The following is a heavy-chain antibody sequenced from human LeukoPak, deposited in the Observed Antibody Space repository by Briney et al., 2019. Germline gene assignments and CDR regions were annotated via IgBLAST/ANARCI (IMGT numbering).Heavy chain of an antibody. CDR1: GGSISSYY. Sequence: PETLSPTCTVSGGSISSYYWSWTRQPPGKGLEWIGYIYYSGSTNYNPSLKSRVTISVDTSKNQFSLKLSSVTAADTAVYYCARGWKYGDYFYYFDYWGQGTLVTVSS. J-gene: IGHJ4*02. CDR2: IYYSGST. V-gene: IGHV4-59*01. D-gene: IGHD4-17*01. CDR3: ARGWKYGDYFYYFDY.